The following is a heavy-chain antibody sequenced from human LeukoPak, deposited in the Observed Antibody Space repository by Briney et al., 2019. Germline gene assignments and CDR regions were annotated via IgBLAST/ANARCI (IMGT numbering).Heavy chain of an antibody. Sequence: PSETLSLTCTVSGGSISSSSYYWGWIRQPPGKGLEWIGSIYYSGSTYYNPSLKSRVTISVDTSKNQFSLKLSSVTAADTAVYYCARPRASSSQAFDIWGQGTMVTVSS. CDR2: IYYSGST. CDR3: ARPRASSSQAFDI. V-gene: IGHV4-39*01. D-gene: IGHD2-2*01. J-gene: IGHJ3*02. CDR1: GGSISSSSYY.